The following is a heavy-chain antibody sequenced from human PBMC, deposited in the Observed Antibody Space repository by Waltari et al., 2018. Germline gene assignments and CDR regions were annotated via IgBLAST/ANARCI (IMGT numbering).Heavy chain of an antibody. CDR2: INHVGST. Sequence: QVQVQQWGAGLLKPSETLSLTCAVYGGSFSVYYWNWIRQPPGKGLEWIADINHVGSTNYNPSLRGRVTISLDTSNKQFSLKLSSVTAADTALYYCVIFFGDPQADYWGHGTLVTVSS. CDR3: VIFFGDPQADY. V-gene: IGHV4-34*01. CDR1: GGSFSVYY. J-gene: IGHJ4*01. D-gene: IGHD3-10*01.